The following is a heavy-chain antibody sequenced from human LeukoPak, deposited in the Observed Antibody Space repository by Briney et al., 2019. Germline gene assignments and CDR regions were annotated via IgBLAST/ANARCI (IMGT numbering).Heavy chain of an antibody. D-gene: IGHD1-26*01. CDR3: ARSFIVGATKGGDY. V-gene: IGHV1-8*03. CDR2: MNPNSGNT. CDR1: GYTFTSYD. Sequence: ASVKVSCKASGYTFTSYDINWVRQATGQGLEWMGWMNPNSGNTGYAQKFQGRVTITRNTSINTAYMELSSLRSEDTAVYYCARSFIVGATKGGDYWGQGTLVTVSS. J-gene: IGHJ4*02.